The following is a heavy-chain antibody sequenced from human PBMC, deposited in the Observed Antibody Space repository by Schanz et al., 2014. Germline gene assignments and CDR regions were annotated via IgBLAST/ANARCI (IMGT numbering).Heavy chain of an antibody. D-gene: IGHD4-17*01. Sequence: EVQLVESGGGLAQPGGSLRLSCAASGFSFSTYAMNWVRQAPGKGLEWVSSISSSSNYYYYADSVKGRFTISRDNAKNSLYLQMNSLRAEDTALYYCARATTAWPFDLWGQGTLVTVSS. CDR2: ISSSSNYY. CDR3: ARATTAWPFDL. V-gene: IGHV3-21*01. J-gene: IGHJ4*02. CDR1: GFSFSTYA.